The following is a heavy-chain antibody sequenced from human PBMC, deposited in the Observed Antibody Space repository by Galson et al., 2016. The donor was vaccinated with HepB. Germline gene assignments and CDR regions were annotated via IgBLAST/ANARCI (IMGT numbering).Heavy chain of an antibody. J-gene: IGHJ6*02. CDR1: GYSFTNYW. Sequence: QSGAEVKKPGESLRISCKGSGYSFTNYWISWVRQMPGKGLEWMGRIDPSDSYTNYSPSFQGHVTISTDKSISTAYLQWSRLKAWDTAMYYCARHANPLYCSGGSCYNYYGMDVWGQGTTVTVSS. V-gene: IGHV5-10-1*01. D-gene: IGHD2-15*01. CDR3: ARHANPLYCSGGSCYNYYGMDV. CDR2: IDPSDSYT.